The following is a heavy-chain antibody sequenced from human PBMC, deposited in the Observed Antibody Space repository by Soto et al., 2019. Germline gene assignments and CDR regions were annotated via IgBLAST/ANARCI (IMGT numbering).Heavy chain of an antibody. J-gene: IGHJ4*02. CDR1: GDSISTNYF. CDR3: ARSFGWYAIDY. CDR2: ISHSGSV. Sequence: QVLLQESGPGLVQPSGTLSLSCAVSGDSISTNYFWGWVRQPPGKGLEWVGDISHSGSVNYNPSLRVRVTISIDKSKNQFSLKLNSVTAADTAVYYCARSFGWYAIDYWGQGTLVIVSS. V-gene: IGHV4-4*02. D-gene: IGHD6-19*01.